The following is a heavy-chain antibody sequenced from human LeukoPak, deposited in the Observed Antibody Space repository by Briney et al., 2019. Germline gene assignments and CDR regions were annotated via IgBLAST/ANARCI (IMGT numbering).Heavy chain of an antibody. V-gene: IGHV3-53*01. CDR3: ARRAGVYSHPYDY. D-gene: IGHD4-23*01. J-gene: IGHJ4*02. CDR1: GFTVSSNS. CDR2: IYSGGDT. Sequence: QTGGSLRLSCTVSGFTVSSNSMSWVRQAPGKGLEWVSFIYSGGDTHYSDSLKGRFTISRDNSKNTLYLQMNSLRVEDTAVYYCARRAGVYSHPYDYWGQGTLVTVSS.